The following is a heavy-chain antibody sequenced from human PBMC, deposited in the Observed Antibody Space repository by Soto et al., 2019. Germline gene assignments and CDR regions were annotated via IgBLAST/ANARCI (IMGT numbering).Heavy chain of an antibody. CDR1: GFTFSSYG. Sequence: GGSLRLSCAASGFTFSSYGMHWVRQAPGKGLEWVAVISYDGSNKYYADSVKGRFTISRDNSKNTLYLQMNSLRAEDTAVYYCAKDRLNYDILTGYYNYYYYGMDVWGQGTTVTVSS. J-gene: IGHJ6*02. V-gene: IGHV3-30*18. D-gene: IGHD3-9*01. CDR3: AKDRLNYDILTGYYNYYYYGMDV. CDR2: ISYDGSNK.